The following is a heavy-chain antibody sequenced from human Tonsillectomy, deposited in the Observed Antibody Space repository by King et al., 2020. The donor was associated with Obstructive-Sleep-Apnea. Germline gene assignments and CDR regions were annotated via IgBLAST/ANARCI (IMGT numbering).Heavy chain of an antibody. J-gene: IGHJ4*02. CDR2: IKSKTDGETT. V-gene: IGHV3-15*01. CDR1: GFTFSNAG. Sequence: VQLVESGGGLVKPGGSLRLSCAASGFTFSNAGMSWVRQDPGRGLEWVGRIKSKTDGETTDYAAPVKGRFIISRDDSKNTLYLQMNSMKPEDTAVYYFTTERSLGGSSGYYWGQGTLVTVSP. D-gene: IGHD6-25*01. CDR3: TTERSLGGSSGYY.